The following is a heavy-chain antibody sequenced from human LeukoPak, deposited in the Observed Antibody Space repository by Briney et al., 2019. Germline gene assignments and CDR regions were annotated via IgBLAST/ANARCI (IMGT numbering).Heavy chain of an antibody. V-gene: IGHV1-18*01. D-gene: IGHD4-17*01. Sequence: GASVKVSCKASGYTFTSYGISWVRQAPGQGLEWMGWISAYNGNTNYAQKLQGRVTMTTDTSTSTAYMELRSLRSDDTAVYYCARDLTTVTDWYFDLWGRGTLVTVSS. CDR1: GYTFTSYG. J-gene: IGHJ2*01. CDR2: ISAYNGNT. CDR3: ARDLTTVTDWYFDL.